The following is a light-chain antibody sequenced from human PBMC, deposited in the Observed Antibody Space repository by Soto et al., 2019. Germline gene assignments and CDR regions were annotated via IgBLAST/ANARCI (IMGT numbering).Light chain of an antibody. CDR1: QSVSSN. CDR2: GAS. CDR3: QQYNNWPPWT. J-gene: IGKJ1*01. Sequence: EIVMTQSPATLSVSPGERATLSCRASQSVSSNLAWYQQKPGQAPRLLIYGASTRATGIPARFSGSGSGTEFTLTISILQSEDFEVYYCQQYNNWPPWTFGQGTKVEIK. V-gene: IGKV3-15*01.